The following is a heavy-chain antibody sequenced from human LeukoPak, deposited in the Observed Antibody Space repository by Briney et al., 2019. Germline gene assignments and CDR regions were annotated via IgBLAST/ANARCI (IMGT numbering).Heavy chain of an antibody. V-gene: IGHV1-2*02. CDR3: ATVFSSYYGSGSYFDY. D-gene: IGHD3-10*01. CDR2: INPNSGGT. J-gene: IGHJ4*02. Sequence: GASVKVSCKASGYTFTGYYMHWVRQAPGQGLEWMGWINPNSGGTNYAQKFQGRVTMTRDTSISTAYMELSRLRSEDTAVYYCATVFSSYYGSGSYFDYWGQGTLVTVSS. CDR1: GYTFTGYY.